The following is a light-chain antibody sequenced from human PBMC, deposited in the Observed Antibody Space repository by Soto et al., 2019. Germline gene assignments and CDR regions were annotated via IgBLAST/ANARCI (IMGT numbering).Light chain of an antibody. J-gene: IGLJ3*02. Sequence: ALTQPPSASGSPGQSVTISCTGTSSDVGGYNYVSWYQQYPGRAPKLMIYEVTKRPSGVPDRFSGSKSGNTASLTVSGLQAEDEADYYCSSYAASNNFYFVFGGGTQLTVL. CDR3: SSYAASNNFYFV. CDR2: EVT. CDR1: SSDVGGYNY. V-gene: IGLV2-8*01.